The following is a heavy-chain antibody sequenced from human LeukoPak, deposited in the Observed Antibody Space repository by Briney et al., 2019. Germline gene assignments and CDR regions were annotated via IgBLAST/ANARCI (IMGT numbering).Heavy chain of an antibody. D-gene: IGHD3-22*01. J-gene: IGHJ4*02. CDR3: AKGTEYYYDSSGLYYFDY. CDR1: GFTFSSYA. Sequence: PGGSLRLSCAASGFTFSSYAMSWVRQAPVKGLEWVSAISGSGGSTYYADSVKGRFTISRDNSKNTLYLQMNSLRAEDTAVYYCAKGTEYYYDSSGLYYFDYWGQGTLVTVSS. V-gene: IGHV3-23*01. CDR2: ISGSGGST.